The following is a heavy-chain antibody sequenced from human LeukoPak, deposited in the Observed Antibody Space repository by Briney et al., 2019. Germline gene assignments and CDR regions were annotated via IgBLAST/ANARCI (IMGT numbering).Heavy chain of an antibody. CDR1: GSSISSGYF. D-gene: IGHD6-6*01. J-gene: IGHJ6*03. Sequence: SETLSLTCTVSGSSISSGYFWGWIRQPPGKGLEWIGNIYHSGSTYYNPSLKSRVTISVDTSKNQFSLKLNSVTAADTAVYYCARRPSGIAARPTAHYYYYMDVWGKGTTVTVSS. CDR3: ARRPSGIAARPTAHYYYYMDV. CDR2: IYHSGST. V-gene: IGHV4-38-2*02.